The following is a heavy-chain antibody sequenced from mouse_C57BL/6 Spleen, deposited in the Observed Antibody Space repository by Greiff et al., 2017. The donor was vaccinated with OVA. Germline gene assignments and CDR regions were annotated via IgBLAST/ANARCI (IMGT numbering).Heavy chain of an antibody. CDR3: ARSSGTLFDY. J-gene: IGHJ2*01. V-gene: IGHV1-52*01. CDR1: GYTFTSYW. Sequence: QVQLQQPGAELVRPGSSVKLSCKASGYTFTSYWMHWVKQRPIQGLEWIGNIDPSDSETHSNQKFKDKATLTVDKSSSTAYMQLSSLTSEDSAVYYCARSSGTLFDYWGQGTTLTVSS. D-gene: IGHD4-1*01. CDR2: IDPSDSET.